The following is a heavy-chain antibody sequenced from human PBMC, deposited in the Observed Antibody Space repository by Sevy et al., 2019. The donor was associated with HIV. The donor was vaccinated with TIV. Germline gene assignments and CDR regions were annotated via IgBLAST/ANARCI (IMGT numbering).Heavy chain of an antibody. V-gene: IGHV3-66*01. CDR2: IHSDDTT. CDR1: GFTVNSNY. CDR3: ASGKSGYGYALNY. D-gene: IGHD5-18*01. J-gene: IGHJ4*02. Sequence: GGSLRLSCAASGFTVNSNYMTWVRQAPGKGLEGVSVIHSDDTTYHADSVQDRFTISRDNFKNTLYLHMSSLRAEDTAVYYCASGKSGYGYALNYWGQGTLVTVSS.